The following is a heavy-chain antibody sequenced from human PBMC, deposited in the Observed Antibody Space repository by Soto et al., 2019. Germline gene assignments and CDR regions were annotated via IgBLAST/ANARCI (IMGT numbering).Heavy chain of an antibody. J-gene: IGHJ4*02. V-gene: IGHV3-53*01. CDR2: IYADGNT. Sequence: PGGSLRLSCVGSGFSVYIVYMSWVRQAPGKGLEWVSVIYADGNTYYADSVKGRFTISRDNSKNTLYLQMNTLRADDTAVYYCARVNSAWALHYWGQGTLVTVSS. CDR1: GFSVYIVY. D-gene: IGHD1-26*01. CDR3: ARVNSAWALHY.